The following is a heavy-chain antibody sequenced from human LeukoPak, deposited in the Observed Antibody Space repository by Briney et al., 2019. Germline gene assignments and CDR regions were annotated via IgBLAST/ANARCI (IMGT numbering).Heavy chain of an antibody. J-gene: IGHJ4*02. V-gene: IGHV3-23*01. CDR2: ISGSGGRT. D-gene: IGHD2-15*01. Sequence: PGGSLRLSCAASGFTFSTYAMSWVRQAPGKGLEWVSGISGSGGRTYYADSVKGRFTISRDNSNNTLFMQLNSLRAEDTAVYYCAKSMGYCAGGSCIISGDDYWGQGTLVSVSS. CDR3: AKSMGYCAGGSCIISGDDY. CDR1: GFTFSTYA.